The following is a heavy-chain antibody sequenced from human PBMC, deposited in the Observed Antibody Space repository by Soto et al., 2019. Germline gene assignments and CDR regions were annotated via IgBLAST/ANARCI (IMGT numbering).Heavy chain of an antibody. CDR2: ISGSGGST. Sequence: GGSLRLSCAASGFNFSSYAMSCVRQAPGKGLEWFSAISGSGGSTYYADSVKGRFTISRDNSKNTLYLQMNSRRAEYTAVYYCAKDRDEVAAAGTFSYYYYGMDVWGQGTTVTVSS. D-gene: IGHD6-13*01. J-gene: IGHJ6*02. CDR1: GFNFSSYA. CDR3: AKDRDEVAAAGTFSYYYYGMDV. V-gene: IGHV3-23*01.